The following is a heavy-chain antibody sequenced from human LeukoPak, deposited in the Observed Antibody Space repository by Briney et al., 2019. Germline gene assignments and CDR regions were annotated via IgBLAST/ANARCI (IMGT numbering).Heavy chain of an antibody. CDR2: IYSGGST. D-gene: IGHD5-18*01. CDR1: GFTFSSNY. CDR3: ARDSPGGYSYGFDY. Sequence: GGSLRLSCAASGFTFSSNYMSWVRQAPGKGLEWVSVIYSGGSTYYADSVKGRFTISRDNSKNTLYLQMNSLRAEDTAVYYCARDSPGGYSYGFDYWGQGTLVTVSS. V-gene: IGHV3-53*01. J-gene: IGHJ4*02.